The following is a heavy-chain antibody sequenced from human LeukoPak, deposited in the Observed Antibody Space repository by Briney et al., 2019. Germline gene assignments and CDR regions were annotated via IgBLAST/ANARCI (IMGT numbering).Heavy chain of an antibody. V-gene: IGHV3-30*03. J-gene: IGHJ4*02. CDR2: ISYDGSNK. CDR3: ASGSYGHY. CDR1: GFTFSSYG. D-gene: IGHD6-6*01. Sequence: GGSLRLSCAASGFTFSSYGMHWVRQAPGKGLEWVAVISYDGSNKYYADSVKGRFTISRDNSKNTLYLQMNSLRAEDTAVYYCASGSYGHYWGQGTLVTVSS.